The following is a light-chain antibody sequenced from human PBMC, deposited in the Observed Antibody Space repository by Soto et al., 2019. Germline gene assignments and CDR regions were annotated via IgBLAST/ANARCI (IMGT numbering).Light chain of an antibody. CDR3: QQYNNWPPGT. Sequence: EIVVTQSPATLSVSPGERATLSCRASQSVGNNFAWYQQKPGQAPRLLIFATSTRATGIPARFSGSGSGTEFTLTISSLQSEDFAVYYCQQYNNWPPGTFGQGTKLEI. CDR1: QSVGNN. V-gene: IGKV3D-15*01. J-gene: IGKJ2*02. CDR2: ATS.